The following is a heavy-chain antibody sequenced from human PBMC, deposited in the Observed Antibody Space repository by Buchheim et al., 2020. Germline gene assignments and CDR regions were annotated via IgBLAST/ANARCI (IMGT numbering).Heavy chain of an antibody. V-gene: IGHV1-69*04. D-gene: IGHD3-22*01. Sequence: QVQLVQSGAEVKKPGSSVKVSCKASGGTFSSYAISWVRQAPGQGLEWMGRIIPILGIANYAQKFQGRVTITADKSESTAYMELSSLRSEDTAVYYCARGRPNYYDSSGYYTAPFDYWGQGTL. CDR2: IIPILGIA. CDR1: GGTFSSYA. CDR3: ARGRPNYYDSSGYYTAPFDY. J-gene: IGHJ4*02.